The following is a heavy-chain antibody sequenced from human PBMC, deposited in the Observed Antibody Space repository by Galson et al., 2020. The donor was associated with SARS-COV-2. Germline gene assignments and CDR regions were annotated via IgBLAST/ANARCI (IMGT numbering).Heavy chain of an antibody. CDR1: GGSTNIYY. CDR3: ARLPVVRGVDY. CDR2: LYYGGKT. V-gene: IGHV4-59*01. Sequence: SQTLSLTCTVSGGSTNIYYWSWIRQPPGKGLEWIGYLYYGGKTNYNPSLKSRVTISGDTSKSQFSLTLSSVTAADTAVYYCARLPVVRGVDYWGQGILVTVSS. D-gene: IGHD3-10*01. J-gene: IGHJ4*02.